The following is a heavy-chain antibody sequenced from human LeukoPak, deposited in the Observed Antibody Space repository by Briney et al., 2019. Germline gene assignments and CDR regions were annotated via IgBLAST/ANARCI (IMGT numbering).Heavy chain of an antibody. D-gene: IGHD6-19*01. Sequence: SSETLSLXCSVSGGSIRSNNFSRDWIRQPPEKGLEWIGSFSYGGTTYFNPSLKSRVTMSVDTSKNQFSLKVTSVTAADTAVYYCARRTAVARTAHFDYWGQGILVTVSS. CDR2: FSYGGTT. CDR3: ARRTAVARTAHFDY. CDR1: GGSIRSNNFS. J-gene: IGHJ4*02. V-gene: IGHV4-39*01.